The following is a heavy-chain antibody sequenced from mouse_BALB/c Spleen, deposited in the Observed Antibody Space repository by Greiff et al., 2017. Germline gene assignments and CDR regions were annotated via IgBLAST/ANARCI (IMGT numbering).Heavy chain of an antibody. Sequence: QVQLKQSAAELARPGASVKMSCKASGYTFTSYTMHWVKQRPGQGLEWIGYINPSSGYTEYNQKFKDKTTLTADKSSSTAYMQLSSLTSEDSAVYYCAIITPTDYWGQGTTLTVSS. J-gene: IGHJ2*01. CDR2: INPSSGYT. V-gene: IGHV1-4*02. D-gene: IGHD1-1*01. CDR1: GYTFTSYT. CDR3: AIITPTDY.